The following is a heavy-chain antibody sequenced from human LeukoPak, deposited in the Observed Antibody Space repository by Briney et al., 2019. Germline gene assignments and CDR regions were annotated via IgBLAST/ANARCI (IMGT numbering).Heavy chain of an antibody. CDR3: GMSGDRVTLQDDVFDV. J-gene: IGHJ3*01. V-gene: IGHV5-51*01. D-gene: IGHD5/OR15-5a*01. Sequence: GESLKISCKVSGYSFTSYCIGWVRQMPGKGLEWMGIIYPGDSGPTYSPSFQGQVTISVDKSINTAYLQWSSLQASDNDMYYCGMSGDRVTLQDDVFDVWGQGTTVTVST. CDR1: GYSFTSYC. CDR2: IYPGDSGP.